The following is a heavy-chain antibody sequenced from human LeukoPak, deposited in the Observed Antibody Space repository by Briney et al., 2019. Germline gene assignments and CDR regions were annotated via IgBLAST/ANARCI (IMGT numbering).Heavy chain of an antibody. Sequence: SETLSLTCAVYGGSFSGYYWSWIRQPPGKGLEWIGEINHSGSTNYNPSLKSRVTISVDTSKNQFSLKLSSVTAADTAVYYCARGDSSGWAPSYYYYMDVWGKGTTVTVSS. J-gene: IGHJ6*03. CDR2: INHSGST. V-gene: IGHV4-34*01. D-gene: IGHD6-19*01. CDR3: ARGDSSGWAPSYYYYMDV. CDR1: GGSFSGYY.